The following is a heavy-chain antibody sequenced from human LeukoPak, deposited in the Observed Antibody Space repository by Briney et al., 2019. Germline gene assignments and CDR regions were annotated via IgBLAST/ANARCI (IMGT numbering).Heavy chain of an antibody. CDR1: GFTFSSYS. CDR3: ARGDVLLWFGEGDY. Sequence: GGSLRLSCAASGFTFSSYSMNWVRQAPGKGLEWVSSISSSSSYIYYADSVKGRFTISRDNAKNSLYLQMNSLRAEDTAVCYCARGDVLLWFGEGDYWGQGTLVTVSS. CDR2: ISSSSSYI. V-gene: IGHV3-21*01. D-gene: IGHD3-10*01. J-gene: IGHJ4*02.